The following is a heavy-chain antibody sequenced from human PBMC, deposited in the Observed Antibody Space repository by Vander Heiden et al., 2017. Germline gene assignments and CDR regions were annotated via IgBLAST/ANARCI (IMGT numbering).Heavy chain of an antibody. J-gene: IGHJ4*02. CDR2: IYSDGST. V-gene: IGHV3-53*01. Sequence: EVQLVEFGGGLIQPGVSLSLSCAASGFTVSSNYMSWVRQAPGKGLEWVSVIYSDGSTYYADSVKGRFTISRDNSKNTLYFQMNSLRAEDTAVYYCARVRYGSGKGEIDYWGQGTLVTVSS. CDR3: ARVRYGSGKGEIDY. CDR1: GFTVSSNY. D-gene: IGHD3-10*01.